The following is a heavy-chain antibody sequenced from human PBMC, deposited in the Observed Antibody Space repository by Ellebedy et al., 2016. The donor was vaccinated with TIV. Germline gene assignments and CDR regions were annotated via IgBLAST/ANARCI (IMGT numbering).Heavy chain of an antibody. CDR2: ISYHGNNI. J-gene: IGHJ4*02. CDR1: GFTLSRHW. D-gene: IGHD3-10*01. Sequence: GESLKISCAASGFTLSRHWMSWVRQAPGKGLQWVAVISYHGNNIYYADSVKGRFTISRDSSKNTLYLQMNSLRVEDTAIYFCAKDSGRSGWISDYWGQGTLVTVSS. CDR3: AKDSGRSGWISDY. V-gene: IGHV3-30*18.